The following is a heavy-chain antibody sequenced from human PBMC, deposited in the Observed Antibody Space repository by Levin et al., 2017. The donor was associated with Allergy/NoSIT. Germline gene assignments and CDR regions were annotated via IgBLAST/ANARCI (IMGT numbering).Heavy chain of an antibody. Sequence: GGSLRLSCAVSGFTFGSYGMSWVRQTPGKGLECVANINLDGSEKNYVDSVNGRFTISRDNAKKSLSLQMNSLRVEDTAVYYCAREGYCSSTSCFLDYWGQGTLVTVSS. D-gene: IGHD2-2*01. CDR2: INLDGSEK. CDR3: AREGYCSSTSCFLDY. V-gene: IGHV3-7*04. J-gene: IGHJ4*02. CDR1: GFTFGSYG.